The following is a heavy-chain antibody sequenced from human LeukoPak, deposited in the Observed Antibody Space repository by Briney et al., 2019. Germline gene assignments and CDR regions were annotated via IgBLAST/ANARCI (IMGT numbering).Heavy chain of an antibody. CDR1: GYSINSDYY. CDR2: ISHSGST. CDR3: ARGSSSPDGVYFDY. Sequence: SETLSLTCAVSGYSINSDYYWGCIRQPPGKGLEGVGTISHSGSTYYNPSLKSRVTISLDTSKNQFSLKLTSVTAADTAVYFCARGSSSPDGVYFDYWGQGTLVTVSS. V-gene: IGHV4-38-2*01. J-gene: IGHJ4*02. D-gene: IGHD2-8*01.